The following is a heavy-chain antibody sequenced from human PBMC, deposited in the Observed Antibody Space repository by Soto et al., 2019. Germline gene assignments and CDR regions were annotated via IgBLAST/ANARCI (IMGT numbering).Heavy chain of an antibody. Sequence: PGGSLRLSCVASGFSFSNYGMHWVRQAPGKGLEWVAVTSYDGSNKYYADSVKGRFTISRDNAKNTLYLQLNSLRPEDTAVYYCAKLLGSVASQVDVWGQGTTVTVSS. D-gene: IGHD2-8*02. CDR1: GFSFSNYG. CDR3: AKLLGSVASQVDV. J-gene: IGHJ6*02. CDR2: TSYDGSNK. V-gene: IGHV3-30*18.